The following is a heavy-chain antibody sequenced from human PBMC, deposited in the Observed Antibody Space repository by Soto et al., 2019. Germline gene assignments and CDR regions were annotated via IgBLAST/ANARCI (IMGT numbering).Heavy chain of an antibody. CDR3: ARGGYFGWLRFDY. J-gene: IGHJ4*02. CDR2: INHSGST. CDR1: GGSFSGYY. Sequence: QVQLQQWGAGLLKPSETLSLTCAVYGGSFSGYYWSWIRQPPGKGLEWIGEINHSGSTNYNPSLKSRVTISADTSKNQSSLKLSSVTAADTAVYYCARGGYFGWLRFDYWGQGTLVTVSS. V-gene: IGHV4-34*01. D-gene: IGHD3-9*01.